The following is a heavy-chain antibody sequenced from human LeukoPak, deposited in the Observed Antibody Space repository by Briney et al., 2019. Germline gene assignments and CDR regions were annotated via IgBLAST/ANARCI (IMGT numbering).Heavy chain of an antibody. CDR2: INPNSGGT. Sequence: ASVKVSCKASGYTFTSYYMHWVRQAPGQGLGWMGWINPNSGGTNYAQKFQGRVTMTRDTSVSTAYMELSRLRSDDTAVYYCARRWDTSSWYGYWGQGTLATVSS. CDR3: ARRWDTSSWYGY. J-gene: IGHJ4*02. D-gene: IGHD6-13*01. CDR1: GYTFTSYY. V-gene: IGHV1-2*02.